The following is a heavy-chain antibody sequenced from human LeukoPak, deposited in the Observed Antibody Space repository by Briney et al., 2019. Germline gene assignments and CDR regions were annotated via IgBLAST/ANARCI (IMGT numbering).Heavy chain of an antibody. J-gene: IGHJ5*02. CDR1: GGSFSGYY. D-gene: IGHD3-3*01. CDR2: INHSGSI. Sequence: SETLSLTCAVYGGSFSGYYWSWIRQPPGKGLEWIGEINHSGSINYNPSLKSRVTISVDTSKNQFSLKLSSVTAADTAVYYCARAYYDFWSGYYGTNWFDPWGQGTLVTVSS. V-gene: IGHV4-34*01. CDR3: ARAYYDFWSGYYGTNWFDP.